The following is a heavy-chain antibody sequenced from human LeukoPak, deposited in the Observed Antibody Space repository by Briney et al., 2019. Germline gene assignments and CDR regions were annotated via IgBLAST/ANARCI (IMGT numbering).Heavy chain of an antibody. D-gene: IGHD5-18*01. Sequence: ASVKVSCKASRYTFTSYDINWVRQATGQGLEWMGWMNPNSGNTGYAQKFQGRVTMTRDTSISTAYMELSRLRSDDTAVYYCARSDTHIRGVDYWGQGTLVTVSS. CDR2: MNPNSGNT. CDR3: ARSDTHIRGVDY. V-gene: IGHV1-8*01. J-gene: IGHJ4*02. CDR1: RYTFTSYD.